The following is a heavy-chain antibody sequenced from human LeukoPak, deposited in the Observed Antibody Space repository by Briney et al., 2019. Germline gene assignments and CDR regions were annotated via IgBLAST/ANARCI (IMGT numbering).Heavy chain of an antibody. Sequence: SETLSLTCAVYGGSFSGYYWNWIRQPPGRGLEWIGEINHRGSTTYNPSLESRVTISVDTSKNQFSLRLSSVTAADTAVYYCARGAYYYDSSGYFDYWGQGTLVTVSS. CDR2: INHRGST. D-gene: IGHD3-22*01. CDR3: ARGAYYYDSSGYFDY. CDR1: GGSFSGYY. V-gene: IGHV4-34*01. J-gene: IGHJ4*02.